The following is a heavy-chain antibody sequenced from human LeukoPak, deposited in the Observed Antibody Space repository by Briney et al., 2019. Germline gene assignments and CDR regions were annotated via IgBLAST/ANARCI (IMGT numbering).Heavy chain of an antibody. CDR1: GDSISSGDYY. Sequence: SQTLSLTCTVSGDSISSGDYYWSWIRQPAGKGLEWIGRISSSGSTNYNPSLKSRVTISVDTSKNQFSLKLSSVTAADTAVYYCARLSFVRLLVVVPAARGGWFDPWGQGTLVTVSS. V-gene: IGHV4-61*02. J-gene: IGHJ5*02. D-gene: IGHD2-2*01. CDR3: ARLSFVRLLVVVPAARGGWFDP. CDR2: ISSSGST.